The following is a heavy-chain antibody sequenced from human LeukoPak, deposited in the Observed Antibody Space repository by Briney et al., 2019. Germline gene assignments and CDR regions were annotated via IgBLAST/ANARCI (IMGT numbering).Heavy chain of an antibody. Sequence: GGSLRLSCAASGFTFSSYEMNWVRQAPGKGLEWASYISSSGSAIYYADSVKGRFTISRDNAKNSLYLQMNSLRAEDTAVYYCASEYSSGWYIYWGQGTLVTVSS. CDR1: GFTFSSYE. D-gene: IGHD6-19*01. J-gene: IGHJ4*02. CDR2: ISSSGSAI. CDR3: ASEYSSGWYIY. V-gene: IGHV3-48*03.